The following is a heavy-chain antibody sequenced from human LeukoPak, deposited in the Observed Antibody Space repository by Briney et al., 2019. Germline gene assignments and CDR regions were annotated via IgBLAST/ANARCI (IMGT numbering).Heavy chain of an antibody. Sequence: SQTLSLTCAISGESVSSNNAAWNWITHSPSRGLEWLGRTYHRSTWYDDYVVSVRSRLTITPDISKNQVSLPLNSVTPEDTAVYYCTREVAGTGGFDYWGQGITVTVSS. CDR2: TYHRSTWYD. V-gene: IGHV6-1*01. D-gene: IGHD6-13*01. CDR1: GESVSSNNAA. CDR3: TREVAGTGGFDY. J-gene: IGHJ4*02.